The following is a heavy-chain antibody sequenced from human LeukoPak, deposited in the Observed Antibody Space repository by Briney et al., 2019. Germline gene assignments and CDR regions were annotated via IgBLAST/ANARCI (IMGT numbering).Heavy chain of an antibody. J-gene: IGHJ4*02. CDR2: MNPNSGNT. V-gene: IGHV1-8*01. CDR3: ARDLKMGYSSGRYSWGTGSSNDY. Sequence: ASVKVSCKASGYTFTSYDINWVRQATGQGLEWMGWMNPNSGNTGYAQKFQGRITMTTDTSTSTAYMELRSLRSDETAVYYCARDLKMGYSSGRYSWGTGSSNDYWGQGTLVTVSS. CDR1: GYTFTSYD. D-gene: IGHD6-19*01.